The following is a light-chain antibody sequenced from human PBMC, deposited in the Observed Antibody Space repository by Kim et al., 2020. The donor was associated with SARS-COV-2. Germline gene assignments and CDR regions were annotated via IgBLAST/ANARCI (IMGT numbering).Light chain of an antibody. CDR2: KAS. CDR3: QSDTGT. J-gene: IGKJ1*01. CDR1: QSISSW. V-gene: IGKV1-5*03. Sequence: DIQMTQSPSTLSAAVGDRVTITCRASQSISSWLAWYQQKPGKAPKLLIYKASSLESGVPSRFSGSGSGTEFTLTISSLQPDDFATYYCQSDTGTFGQGTKVDIK.